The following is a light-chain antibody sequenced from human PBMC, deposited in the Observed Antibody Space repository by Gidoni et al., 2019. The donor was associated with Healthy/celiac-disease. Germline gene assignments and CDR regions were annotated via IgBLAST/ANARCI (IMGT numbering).Light chain of an antibody. V-gene: IGKV2-28*01. J-gene: IGKJ4*01. CDR3: MQALQTPLT. CDR2: VGS. Sequence: DIVMTQSPLSLPVTPGEPASISCRSSQSLLRSIGYNDLDWYLQKPGKSPQLLIYVGSSRASGVPDRFSGSGSGTDFTLKISRVEAEDVGVYYCMQALQTPLTFGGGTKVETK. CDR1: QSLLRSIGYND.